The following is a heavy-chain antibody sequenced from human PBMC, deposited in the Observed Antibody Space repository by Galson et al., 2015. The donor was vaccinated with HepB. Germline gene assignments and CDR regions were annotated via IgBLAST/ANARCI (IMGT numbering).Heavy chain of an antibody. D-gene: IGHD3-9*01. CDR2: INPSGGSA. CDR1: GYSFTSYY. J-gene: IGHJ4*02. CDR3: NLGDILTGYHSYYFDS. V-gene: IGHV1-46*01. Sequence: SVKVSCKASGYSFTSYYIHWVRQAPGQGLEWMGIINPSGGSANYAQKFQGRLTMTRDTSTSTVYTELSSLRSEDTAVYYCNLGDILTGYHSYYFDSWGQGTLVTVSS.